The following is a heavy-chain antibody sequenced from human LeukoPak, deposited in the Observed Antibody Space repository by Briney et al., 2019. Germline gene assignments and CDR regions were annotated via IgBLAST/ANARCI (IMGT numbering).Heavy chain of an antibody. CDR3: ASYVISGSYFDY. V-gene: IGHV3-30-3*01. J-gene: IGHJ4*02. D-gene: IGHD1-26*01. CDR1: GFTFSSYA. Sequence: PVGSLRLSCAASGFTFSSYAMHWVRQAPRKGLEWVAVISYDGSNKYYADSVKGRFTISRDNSKNTLYLQMNSLRAEDTAVYYCASYVISGSYFDYWGQGTLVTVSS. CDR2: ISYDGSNK.